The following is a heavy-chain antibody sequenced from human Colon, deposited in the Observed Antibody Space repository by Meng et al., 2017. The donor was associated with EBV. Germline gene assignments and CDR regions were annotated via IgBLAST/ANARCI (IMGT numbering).Heavy chain of an antibody. CDR1: GYTFISYP. V-gene: IGHV7-4-1*02. D-gene: IGHD6-19*01. J-gene: IGHJ4*02. CDR2: ISTNTGNP. Sequence: VTVVQYWLCLKKPGPSAKVHCKASGYTFISYPMNWVRQAPGQGLEWMGWISTNTGNPTYAQGFTGRFVFSVDTSVSTAYLQISSLKAEDTAVYYCGTLKYTSGFYGPAYWGQGALVTVSS. CDR3: GTLKYTSGFYGPAY.